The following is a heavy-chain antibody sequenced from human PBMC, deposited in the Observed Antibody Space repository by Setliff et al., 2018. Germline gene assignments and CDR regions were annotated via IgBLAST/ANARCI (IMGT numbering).Heavy chain of an antibody. CDR2: ISAYNGKT. J-gene: IGHJ4*02. CDR1: GYPLSNSI. V-gene: IGHV1-18*01. Sequence: ASVKVSCTASGYPLSNSILSWVRQAPGQGLEWVGWISAYNGKTYSAQKFQDRVTLTTHTSTNMGYLELRDLRSDDTAVYYCLRLVRYCTKIACQATSGDEVWGLGALVTVSS. D-gene: IGHD2-8*01. CDR3: LRLVRYCTKIACQATSGDEV.